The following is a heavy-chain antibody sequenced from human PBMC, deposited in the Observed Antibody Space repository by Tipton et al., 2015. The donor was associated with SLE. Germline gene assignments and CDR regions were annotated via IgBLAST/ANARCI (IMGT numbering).Heavy chain of an antibody. J-gene: IGHJ3*02. CDR2: IYPGDSDT. D-gene: IGHD2-15*01. CDR1: GYSFTNYW. Sequence: QLVQSGADVKKPGESLKISCKGSGYSFTNYWIGWVRQMPGKGLEWMGIIYPGDSDTRYSPSFQGQVTISADKSISTAYLQWSSLKASDTAMYYCARGGVVAATDDAFDIWGQGTMVTVSS. V-gene: IGHV5-51*01. CDR3: ARGGVVAATDDAFDI.